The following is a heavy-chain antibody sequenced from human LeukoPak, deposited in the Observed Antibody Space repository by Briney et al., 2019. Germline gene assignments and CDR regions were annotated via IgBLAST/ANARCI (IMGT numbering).Heavy chain of an antibody. J-gene: IGHJ4*02. CDR3: ARNYDPHYFDY. D-gene: IGHD3-16*01. CDR2: IYDSGST. CDR1: GGSIRSSYYY. Sequence: SETLSLTCTVSGGSIRSSYYYWGWIRQPPGKGLEWIGSIYDSGSTYYNPSLKSRVTISVDTSKNQFSLKLNSVTAADTAVYYCARNYDPHYFDYWGQGTLVTVSS. V-gene: IGHV4-39*01.